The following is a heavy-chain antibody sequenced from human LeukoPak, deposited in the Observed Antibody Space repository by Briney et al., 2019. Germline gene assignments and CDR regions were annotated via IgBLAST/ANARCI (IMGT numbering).Heavy chain of an antibody. D-gene: IGHD3-3*01. CDR1: GFSFSSNA. V-gene: IGHV3-23*01. Sequence: PGGSLRLSCAASGFSFSSNAMSWVRQAPGRGLVWVSSITGNGDTFYADSVKGRLTLSRDDSRNTVYLHLNNLRVEDSAVYYCARARWISNADGVWWGQGTLVTVSS. J-gene: IGHJ4*02. CDR3: ARARWISNADGVW. CDR2: ITGNGDT.